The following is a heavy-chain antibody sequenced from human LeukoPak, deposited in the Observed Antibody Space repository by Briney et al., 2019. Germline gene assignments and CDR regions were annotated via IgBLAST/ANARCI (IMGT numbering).Heavy chain of an antibody. Sequence: GGSLRLSCAASGFTFSSYGMHWVRQAPGKGLEWVAVIWYDGSNKYYADSVKGRFTISRDNSKNTLYLQMNSLRAEDTAVYYCARDLKWELPLDYWGQGTLVTVPS. CDR3: ARDLKWELPLDY. V-gene: IGHV3-33*01. CDR2: IWYDGSNK. CDR1: GFTFSSYG. D-gene: IGHD1-26*01. J-gene: IGHJ4*02.